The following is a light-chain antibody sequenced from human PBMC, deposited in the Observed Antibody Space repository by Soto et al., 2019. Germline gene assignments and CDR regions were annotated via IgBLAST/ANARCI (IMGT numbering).Light chain of an antibody. J-gene: IGKJ5*01. CDR2: GAS. V-gene: IGKV3-20*01. Sequence: EVVLTQSPGTLSLAPAGRATLSCSASQSVSRRLAWYQQRPGQSPRLLISGASMRASGVPVRFTGSGSETYFTLTISRLEPEDFALYYCQHYQSGHPITFGQGTRLEIK. CDR3: QHYQSGHPIT. CDR1: QSVSRR.